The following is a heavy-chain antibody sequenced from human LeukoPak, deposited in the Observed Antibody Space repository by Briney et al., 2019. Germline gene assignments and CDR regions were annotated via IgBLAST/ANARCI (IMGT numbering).Heavy chain of an antibody. Sequence: GGSLTLSCAASGFTFSSYSMNWVRHSPWTGQESISIIIRSASNTYYPYSVKGRFTISRDNSKNKLYLQMNRLRAEDTAVYYCAKPRGVLLWFGELYNDAFDIWGQGTMVTVSS. J-gene: IGHJ3*02. CDR3: AKPRGVLLWFGELYNDAFDI. D-gene: IGHD3-10*01. CDR2: IIRSASNT. V-gene: IGHV3-23*01. CDR1: GFTFSSYS.